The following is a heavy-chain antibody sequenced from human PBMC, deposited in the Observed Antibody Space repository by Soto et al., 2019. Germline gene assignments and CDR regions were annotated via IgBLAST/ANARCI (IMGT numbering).Heavy chain of an antibody. D-gene: IGHD3-22*01. V-gene: IGHV3-23*01. Sequence: EAQLLESGGDLEQPGGSLRLSCTASGFAFSTFGMSWVRQAPGKGLEWVSGISNSGSDTYYADSVKGRFIISRDNSRNTLFLQMSSLRGDDTAVSYCASNSMTHDYWGQGTLVTVSS. J-gene: IGHJ4*02. CDR1: GFAFSTFG. CDR2: ISNSGSDT. CDR3: ASNSMTHDY.